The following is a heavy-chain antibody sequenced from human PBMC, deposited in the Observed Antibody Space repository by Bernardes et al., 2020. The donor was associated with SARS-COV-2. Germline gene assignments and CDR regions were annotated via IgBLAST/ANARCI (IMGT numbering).Heavy chain of an antibody. Sequence: GSLRLSCAASGFTFSSYWMSWVRQAPGKGLEWVANIKEDGSEKYYVDSVKGRFTISRDNAKISLYLQMTSLRAEDTAVYYCARGPPEWLHLGEFPSFDYWGQGTLVTVSS. D-gene: IGHD3-16*01. CDR2: IKEDGSEK. J-gene: IGHJ4*02. V-gene: IGHV3-7*03. CDR1: GFTFSSYW. CDR3: ARGPPEWLHLGEFPSFDY.